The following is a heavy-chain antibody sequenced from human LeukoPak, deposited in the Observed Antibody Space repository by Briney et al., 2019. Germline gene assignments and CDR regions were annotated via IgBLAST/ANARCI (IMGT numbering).Heavy chain of an antibody. CDR2: IYYSGST. J-gene: IGHJ4*02. V-gene: IGHV4-59*12. D-gene: IGHD3-10*01. CDR3: ARGGLLWFGELLPPIPHFDY. CDR1: GGSISSYY. Sequence: PSETLSLTCTVSGGSISSYYWTWIRQPPGKGLEWIGYIYYSGSTSYNPSLKSRVTISIDTSKNQFSLKLSSVTAADTAVYYCARGGLLWFGELLPPIPHFDYWGQGTLVTVSS.